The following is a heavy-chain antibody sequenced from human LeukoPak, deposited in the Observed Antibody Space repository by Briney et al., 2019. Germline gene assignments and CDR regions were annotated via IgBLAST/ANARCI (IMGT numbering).Heavy chain of an antibody. CDR1: GFTFSSYE. D-gene: IGHD4-17*01. V-gene: IGHV3-48*03. CDR2: ISSSGSTI. Sequence: PGGSLRLSCAASGFTFSSYEMNWVRQTPGRGLEWVSYISSSGSTIYYADSVKGRFTISRDNAKNSLYLQMNSLRAEDTAVYYCARGGDDYADYGAGFDYWGQGTLVTVSS. J-gene: IGHJ4*02. CDR3: ARGGDDYADYGAGFDY.